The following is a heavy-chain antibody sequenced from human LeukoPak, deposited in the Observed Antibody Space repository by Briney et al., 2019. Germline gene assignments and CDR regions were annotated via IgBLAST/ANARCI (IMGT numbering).Heavy chain of an antibody. V-gene: IGHV1-46*01. CDR2: INPSGGST. Sequence: ASVTVSFKASGYTFTSYYIHWVRQAPGQGLEWVGIINPSGGSTSYAQKFQGRVTMTRDTSTSTVYMELSSLRSEDTAVYYCARPGGPGDDSSGYPVAFDIWGQGTMVTVSS. CDR3: ARPGGPGDDSSGYPVAFDI. J-gene: IGHJ3*02. D-gene: IGHD3-22*01. CDR1: GYTFTSYY.